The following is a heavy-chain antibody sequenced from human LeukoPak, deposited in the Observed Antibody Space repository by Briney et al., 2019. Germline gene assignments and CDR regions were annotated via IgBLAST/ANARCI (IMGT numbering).Heavy chain of an antibody. D-gene: IGHD3-3*01. CDR2: IKSDGST. V-gene: IGHV3-74*01. CDR3: ARAPSEIGGYYPEYFRH. Sequence: GGSLRLSCGASGFTFSTYWMHWVRHAPGKGLVWVSRIKSDGSTNYADSVKGRFTISRDNAKNTLSLQMNSLRPEDTGVYYCARAPSEIGGYYPEYFRHWGQGTLVTVSS. CDR1: GFTFSTYW. J-gene: IGHJ1*01.